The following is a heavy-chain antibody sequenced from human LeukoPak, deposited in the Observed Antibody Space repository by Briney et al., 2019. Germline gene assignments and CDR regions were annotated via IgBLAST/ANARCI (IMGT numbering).Heavy chain of an antibody. CDR2: ISGSGGST. V-gene: IGHV3-23*01. CDR1: GFTFSSYA. J-gene: IGHJ3*02. CDR3: ARYSGSFLREDAFDI. Sequence: GGSLRLSCAASGFTFSSYAMSRVRQAPGKGLGWVSAISGSGGSTYYADSVKGRFTISRDNSKNTLYLQMNSLRAEDTAVYYCARYSGSFLREDAFDIWGQGTMATVSS. D-gene: IGHD1-26*01.